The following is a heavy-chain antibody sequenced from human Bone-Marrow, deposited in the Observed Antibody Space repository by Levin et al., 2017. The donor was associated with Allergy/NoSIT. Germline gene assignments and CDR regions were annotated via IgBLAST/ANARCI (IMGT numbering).Heavy chain of an antibody. CDR1: GVTVNFHY. CDR3: SATTFYYMDV. CDR2: VYGADET. J-gene: IGHJ6*03. D-gene: IGHD2-15*01. V-gene: IGHV3-53*01. Sequence: PGESLKISCAVSGVTVNFHYMNWVRQAPGKGLEWVSSVYGADETYYADSVKGRFIISRDNSESTVHLQMNNLRVEDTAVYYCSATTFYYMDVWGLGTTVTVSS.